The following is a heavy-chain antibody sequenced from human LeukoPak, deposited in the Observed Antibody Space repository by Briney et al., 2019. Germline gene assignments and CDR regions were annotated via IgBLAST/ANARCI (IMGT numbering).Heavy chain of an antibody. J-gene: IGHJ4*02. CDR1: VGSISSYY. CDR3: ASRSSIWSGYQDTLYYFDS. Sequence: PSETLSLTCTVSVGSISSYYWSWIRQPPGERLEGIGHIYYSGSTNYTPSLKSRVTISVDTSKNQFSLKLSPVTAADTAVYYCASRSSIWSGYQDTLYYFDSWGQGTLVTVSS. CDR2: IYYSGST. D-gene: IGHD3-3*01. V-gene: IGHV4-59*01.